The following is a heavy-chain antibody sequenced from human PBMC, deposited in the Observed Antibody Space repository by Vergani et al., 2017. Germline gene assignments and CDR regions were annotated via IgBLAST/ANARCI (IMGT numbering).Heavy chain of an antibody. Sequence: EVQLVESGGGLVKPGGSLRLSCAASGFTFNEYWMHWARQVPGKGLVWVSGMNGDGGTISYADSVKGRFTISRDNAKNTLFLQMNILRAEDTAVYYCARARKFRFGVVWENWFDPWGQGTLVTVSS. CDR2: MNGDGGTI. D-gene: IGHD3-3*01. CDR1: GFTFNEYW. J-gene: IGHJ5*02. CDR3: ARARKFRFGVVWENWFDP. V-gene: IGHV3-74*02.